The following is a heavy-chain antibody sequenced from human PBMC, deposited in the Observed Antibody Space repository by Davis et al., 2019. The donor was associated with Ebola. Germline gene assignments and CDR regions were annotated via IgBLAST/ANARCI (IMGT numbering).Heavy chain of an antibody. CDR1: GFTFSSYA. CDR2: ISYDGSNK. J-gene: IGHJ3*02. CDR3: ANDVWELLRAFDI. V-gene: IGHV3-30-3*02. D-gene: IGHD1-26*01. Sequence: PGGSLRLSCAASGFTFSSYAMHWVRQAPGKGLEWVAVISYDGSNKYYANSVKGRFTISRDNSKNTLYLQMNSLRIEDTAVYYCANDVWELLRAFDIWGQGTMVTVSS.